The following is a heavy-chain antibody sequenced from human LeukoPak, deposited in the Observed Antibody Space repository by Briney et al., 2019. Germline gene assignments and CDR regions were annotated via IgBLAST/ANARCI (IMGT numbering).Heavy chain of an antibody. Sequence: PGGSLRLSCAASGFTFSSYEMNWVRQAPGKGLEWVSYISSSSSYIYYADSVKGRFTISRDNAKNSLYLQMNSLRAEDTAVYYCARDRGPNYDFWSGYRIYYFDYWGQGTLVTVSS. V-gene: IGHV3-21*05. J-gene: IGHJ4*02. CDR2: ISSSSSYI. CDR1: GFTFSSYE. D-gene: IGHD3-3*01. CDR3: ARDRGPNYDFWSGYRIYYFDY.